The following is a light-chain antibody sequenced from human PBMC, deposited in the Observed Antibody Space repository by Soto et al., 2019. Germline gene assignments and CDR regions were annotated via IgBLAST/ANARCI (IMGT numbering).Light chain of an antibody. CDR1: QSVSSSY. J-gene: IGKJ1*01. CDR2: GAS. V-gene: IGKV3D-20*02. CDR3: QQRSHWPT. Sequence: EIVLTQSPVPLSFAPGGRAPLFFRAIQSVSSSYLAWYQQKPGQAPRLLIYGASSRATVIPDRFSGSGSGTDFTLTISSLEPEDFAFYFCQQRSHWPTFGQGTKVDIK.